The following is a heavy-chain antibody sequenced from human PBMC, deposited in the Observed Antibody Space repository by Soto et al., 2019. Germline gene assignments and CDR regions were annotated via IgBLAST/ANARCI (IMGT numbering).Heavy chain of an antibody. Sequence: PGGSLRLSCAASGFTFSSYWMSWVRQAPGKGLEWVANIKQDGSEKYYVDSVKGRFTISRDNAKNSLYLQMNSLRAEDTAVYYCARAGIRYSGSYYGYWGQGTLVNVSS. CDR2: IKQDGSEK. J-gene: IGHJ4*02. CDR1: GFTFSSYW. CDR3: ARAGIRYSGSYYGY. D-gene: IGHD1-26*01. V-gene: IGHV3-7*01.